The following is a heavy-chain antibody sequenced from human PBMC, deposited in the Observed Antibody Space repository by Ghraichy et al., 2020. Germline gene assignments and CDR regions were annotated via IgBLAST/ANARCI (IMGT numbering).Heavy chain of an antibody. CDR3: ARAVYYDILTGQRYAFDI. J-gene: IGHJ3*02. CDR2: IYPGDSDT. D-gene: IGHD3-9*01. Sequence: GESLNISCKGSGYSFTSYWIGWVRQMPGKGLEWMGIIYPGDSDTRYSPSFQGQVTISADKSISTAYLQWSSLKASDTAMYYCARAVYYDILTGQRYAFDIWGQGTMVTVSS. CDR1: GYSFTSYW. V-gene: IGHV5-51*01.